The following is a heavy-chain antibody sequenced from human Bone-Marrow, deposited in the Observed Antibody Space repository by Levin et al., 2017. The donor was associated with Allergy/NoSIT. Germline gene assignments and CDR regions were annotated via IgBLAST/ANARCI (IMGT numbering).Heavy chain of an antibody. V-gene: IGHV3-30-3*01. J-gene: IGHJ4*02. D-gene: IGHD2-15*01. Sequence: LSLTCAASGFTFSSSAMHWVRQAPGKGLEWVAVISYDGSNKYYADSVKGRFTISRDNSKNTLYLQMNSLRAEDTAVYYCARDPLQLGYCSGGSCYGPWDYWGQGTLVTVSS. CDR3: ARDPLQLGYCSGGSCYGPWDY. CDR2: ISYDGSNK. CDR1: GFTFSSSA.